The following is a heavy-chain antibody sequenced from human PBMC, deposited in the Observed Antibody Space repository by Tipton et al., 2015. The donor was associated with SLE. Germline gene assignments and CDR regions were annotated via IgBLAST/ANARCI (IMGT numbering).Heavy chain of an antibody. CDR2: INEDGSVK. CDR1: GFTFGTYW. V-gene: IGHV3-7*01. D-gene: IGHD3-10*01. J-gene: IGHJ6*04. Sequence: SLRLSCEASGFTFGTYWMTWVRQAPGKGLEWVANINEDGSVKHYVDSVTGRFTISRDDAKNSLYLQMRSLRAEDTAVYYCARDRIIMYRGALGVWGKWTTVTVSS. CDR3: ARDRIIMYRGALGV.